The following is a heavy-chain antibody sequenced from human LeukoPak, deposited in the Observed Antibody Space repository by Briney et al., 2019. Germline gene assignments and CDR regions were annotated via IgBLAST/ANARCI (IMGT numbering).Heavy chain of an antibody. CDR2: IYYSGNT. V-gene: IGHV4-31*03. Sequence: PSQTLSLTCTVSGGSISSGGYYWSWIRQHPGKGLEWIGYIYYSGNTYYNPSLKSRVTISVNTSKNQFSLKLSSVTAADTAVYYCARVVSNWFDPWGQGTLVTVSS. CDR1: GGSISSGGYY. D-gene: IGHD1-14*01. J-gene: IGHJ5*02. CDR3: ARVVSNWFDP.